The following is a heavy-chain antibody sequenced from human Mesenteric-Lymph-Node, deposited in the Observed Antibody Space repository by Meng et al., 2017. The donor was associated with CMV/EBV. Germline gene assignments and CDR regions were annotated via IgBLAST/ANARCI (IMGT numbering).Heavy chain of an antibody. CDR2: MNPNSGNT. CDR3: ASYYCSSTSCLP. D-gene: IGHD2-2*01. Sequence: ASVKVSCKASGYTFTSYDINWVRQATGQGLEWMGWMNPNSGNTGYAQKFQGRVTMTRNTSISTAYMELSSLRSDDTAVYYCASYYCSSTSCLPWGQGTLVTVSS. CDR1: GYTFTSYD. J-gene: IGHJ5*02. V-gene: IGHV1-8*01.